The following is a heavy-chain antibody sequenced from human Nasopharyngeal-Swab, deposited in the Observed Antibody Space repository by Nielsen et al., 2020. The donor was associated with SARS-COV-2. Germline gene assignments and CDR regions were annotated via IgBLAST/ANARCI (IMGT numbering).Heavy chain of an antibody. V-gene: IGHV3-48*04. D-gene: IGHD6-13*01. CDR3: ARDGRYGTNWYGIRYFDP. CDR1: GFTFSSYN. J-gene: IGHJ5*02. Sequence: GESLKISCAASGFTFSSYNMNWVRQAPGKGLEWVAYISSSYSTIYYADSVKGRFTISRDNAKNSLYLQMNSLRAEDTAVYYCARDGRYGTNWYGIRYFDPWGQGTLVTVSS. CDR2: ISSSYSTI.